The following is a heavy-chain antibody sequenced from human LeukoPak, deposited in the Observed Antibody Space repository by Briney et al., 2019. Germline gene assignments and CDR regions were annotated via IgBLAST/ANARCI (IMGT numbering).Heavy chain of an antibody. J-gene: IGHJ4*02. CDR1: GDPISSRSYY. CDR2: IYYSGST. D-gene: IGHD6-25*01. V-gene: IGHV4-39*01. CDR3: ARHHRSGYYEVDY. Sequence: PSETLSLTCTVSGDPISSRSYYWGWIRQPPGRGLEWIGTIYYSGSTSYNPSLKSRVTMSVDTSKNQFSLKLSSVTAADTAVYYCARHHRSGYYEVDYWGQGTLVTVSS.